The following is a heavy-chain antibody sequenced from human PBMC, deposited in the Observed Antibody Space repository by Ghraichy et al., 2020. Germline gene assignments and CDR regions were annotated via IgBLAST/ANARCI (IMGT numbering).Heavy chain of an antibody. CDR3: AKDGGNVPSDFWSGYYTAYYFDY. V-gene: IGHV3-30*18. D-gene: IGHD3-3*01. J-gene: IGHJ4*02. CDR1: GFTFSSYG. CDR2: ISYDGSNK. Sequence: GGSLRLSCAASGFTFSSYGIHWVRQAPGKGLEWVAVISYDGSNKYYADSVKGRFTISRDNSKNTLYLQMNSLRAEDTAVYYCAKDGGNVPSDFWSGYYTAYYFDYWGQGTLVTVSS.